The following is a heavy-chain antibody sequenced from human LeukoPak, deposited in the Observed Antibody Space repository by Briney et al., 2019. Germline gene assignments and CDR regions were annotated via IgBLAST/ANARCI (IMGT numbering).Heavy chain of an antibody. CDR2: IYYSGST. CDR3: ARDSSAYQLLYFDY. D-gene: IGHD2-2*02. V-gene: IGHV4-61*08. CDR1: GGSISSGDYY. Sequence: PSETLSLTCTVFGGSISSGDYYWSWIRQPPGKGLEWIGYIYYSGSTNYNPSLKSRVTISVDTSKNQFSLKLSSVTAADTAVYYCARDSSAYQLLYFDYWGQGTLVTVSS. J-gene: IGHJ4*02.